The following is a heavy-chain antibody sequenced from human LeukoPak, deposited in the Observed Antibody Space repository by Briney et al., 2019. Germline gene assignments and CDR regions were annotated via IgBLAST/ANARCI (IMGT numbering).Heavy chain of an antibody. CDR1: GGSISNYY. J-gene: IGHJ4*02. CDR3: AGFGKGCSSTSCYVDY. CDR2: VYYTGNS. V-gene: IGHV4-59*01. D-gene: IGHD2-2*01. Sequence: SETLSLTCTVSGGSISNYYWSWIRQPPGKGLEWIGYVYYTGNSDYNSSLESRVTISVDTSKNQFSLKLTSVTAADTAVYYCAGFGKGCSSTSCYVDYWGQGTLVTVSS.